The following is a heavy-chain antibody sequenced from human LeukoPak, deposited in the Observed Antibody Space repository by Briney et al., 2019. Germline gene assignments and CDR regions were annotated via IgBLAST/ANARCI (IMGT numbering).Heavy chain of an antibody. V-gene: IGHV3-7*01. CDR1: RFTFSADW. CDR3: ARDPNILMGANFHS. Sequence: TGGSLRLSCAASRFTFSADWMNWVRQAPGKGLEWVANINQDESKKYYVDSVKGRFTISRDNAKNSLYLQMDSLRAEDTAVYYCARDPNILMGANFHSWGQGTLVTVSS. CDR2: INQDESKK. J-gene: IGHJ4*02. D-gene: IGHD1-26*01.